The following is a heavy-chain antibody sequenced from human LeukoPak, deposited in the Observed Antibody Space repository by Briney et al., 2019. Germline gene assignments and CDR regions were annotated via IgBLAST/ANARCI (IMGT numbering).Heavy chain of an antibody. D-gene: IGHD3-22*01. CDR1: GLTFNTYG. J-gene: IGHJ4*02. CDR2: ISGSGGAT. CDR3: AKLSSGYYPNLIDY. Sequence: PGGTLRLSCAASGLTFNTYGMSWVRQAPGKGLEWVSGISGSGGATYYADSVKGRFTISRDDPHNTLYLQMNSLRAEDTAVYYCAKLSSGYYPNLIDYWGQGTLVTVSS. V-gene: IGHV3-23*01.